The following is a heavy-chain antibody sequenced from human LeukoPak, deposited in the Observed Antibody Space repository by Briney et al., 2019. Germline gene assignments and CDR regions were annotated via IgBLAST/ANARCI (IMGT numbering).Heavy chain of an antibody. CDR1: GYTFTSYY. D-gene: IGHD3-16*01. CDR3: ARGDSGGFGY. V-gene: IGHV1-46*01. CDR2: INPSGNYT. Sequence: ASVKVSCKASGYTFTSYYMQWLRQAPGQGLEWMGIINPSGNYTSYAQKFQGRVTMTRDTSTSTVYMELSSLRSEDTAVYYCARGDSGGFGYWGQGTLVTVSS. J-gene: IGHJ4*02.